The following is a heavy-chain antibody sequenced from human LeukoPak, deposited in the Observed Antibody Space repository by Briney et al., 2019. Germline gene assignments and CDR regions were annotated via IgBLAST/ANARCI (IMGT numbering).Heavy chain of an antibody. D-gene: IGHD6-13*01. V-gene: IGHV4-61*01. CDR1: GGSVSSGSYS. CDR2: IHYSGNI. J-gene: IGHJ4*02. Sequence: SETLSLTCTVSGGSVSSGSYSWSWIRQPPGKGLEWVRYIHYSGNINSNPSLKSRVTLSVDTSKNQFSLKLNSVTAADTAVYYCARSPRQQLGPPDYWGQGTLVTVSS. CDR3: ARSPRQQLGPPDY.